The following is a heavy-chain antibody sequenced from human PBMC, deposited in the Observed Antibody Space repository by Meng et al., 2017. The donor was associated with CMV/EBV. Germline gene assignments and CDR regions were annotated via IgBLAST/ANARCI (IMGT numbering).Heavy chain of an antibody. Sequence: GESLKISCAASGFTFSSYAMHWVRQAPGKGLEWVSVIYSGGSTYYSDSVKGRFTISRDNSKNTLSLQMNSLRAEDTTVYYCARDGPYGDPLHYWGQGTLVTVSS. CDR3: ARDGPYGDPLHY. D-gene: IGHD4-17*01. CDR1: GFTFSSYA. V-gene: IGHV3-NL1*01. CDR2: IYSGGST. J-gene: IGHJ4*02.